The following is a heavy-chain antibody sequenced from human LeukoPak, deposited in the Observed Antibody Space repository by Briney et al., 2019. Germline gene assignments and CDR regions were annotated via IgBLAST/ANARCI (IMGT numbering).Heavy chain of an antibody. J-gene: IGHJ5*02. Sequence: GGSLRLSCAASGFTFSSYAMSWVRQAPGKGLEWVSAISGSGGSTYYADSVKGRFTISRDNSKNTLYLQMNSLRAEDTAVYYCAKSSGTMVQGANWFDPWGQRTLVTVSS. CDR2: ISGSGGST. V-gene: IGHV3-23*01. CDR1: GFTFSSYA. CDR3: AKSSGTMVQGANWFDP. D-gene: IGHD3-10*01.